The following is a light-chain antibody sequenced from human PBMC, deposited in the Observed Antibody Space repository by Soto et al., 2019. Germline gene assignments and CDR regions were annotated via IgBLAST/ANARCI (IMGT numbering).Light chain of an antibody. J-gene: IGKJ4*01. CDR2: GAS. CDR3: QQYGRFHLT. V-gene: IGKV3-20*01. Sequence: EIVLTQSPGTLSLSPGERATLSCRASQTVTSSYLAWYQQKPGQAPRLLIYGASSRAAGIPDRFSGSGSGTDFTLTISRLEPEDFAVYHCQQYGRFHLTFGGGTKVEIK. CDR1: QTVTSSY.